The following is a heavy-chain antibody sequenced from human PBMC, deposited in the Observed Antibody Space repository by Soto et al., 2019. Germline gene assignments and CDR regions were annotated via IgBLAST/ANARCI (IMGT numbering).Heavy chain of an antibody. D-gene: IGHD3-10*01. Sequence: QVQLVESGGGVVQPGRSLRLSCAASGFTFSSYGVHWVRQAPGKGLEWVAVISYDGSKKYYADSVKGRFTISGDNSQNPLYLQMTRLRADDTGVYYCANGLLWFGEFLSAFDYWGQGTLGTVSA. V-gene: IGHV3-30*18. J-gene: IGHJ4*02. CDR2: ISYDGSKK. CDR3: ANGLLWFGEFLSAFDY. CDR1: GFTFSSYG.